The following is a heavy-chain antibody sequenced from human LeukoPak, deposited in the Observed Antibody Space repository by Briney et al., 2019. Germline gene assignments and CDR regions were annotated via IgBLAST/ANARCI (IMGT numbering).Heavy chain of an antibody. V-gene: IGHV3-7*01. J-gene: IGHJ4*02. CDR2: IKQDGSEK. CDR3: ARPAVAYSSSSGDFDY. CDR1: RFTFSSYW. D-gene: IGHD6-6*01. Sequence: GGSLRLSCAASRFTFSSYWMCWVRQAPGKGLEWVANIKQDGSEKYYVDSVRGRFTISRDNAKNSLYPQMNSLKAEDTAVYYCARPAVAYSSSSGDFDYWGQGTLVTVSS.